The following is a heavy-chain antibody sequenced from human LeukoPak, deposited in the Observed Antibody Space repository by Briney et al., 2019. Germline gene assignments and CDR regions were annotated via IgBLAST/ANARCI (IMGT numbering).Heavy chain of an antibody. D-gene: IGHD6-13*01. CDR2: IWYDGSNK. CDR3: ARPRTYSSSWSPFDY. CDR1: GFTFNSYG. V-gene: IGHV3-33*01. Sequence: PGGSLRLSCAASGFTFNSYGMHWVRQAPGKGLEWVALIWYDGSNKYYADSVKGRFTISRDNSKNTLYLQMNSLRAEDTAVYYCARPRTYSSSWSPFDYWGQGTLVTVSP. J-gene: IGHJ4*02.